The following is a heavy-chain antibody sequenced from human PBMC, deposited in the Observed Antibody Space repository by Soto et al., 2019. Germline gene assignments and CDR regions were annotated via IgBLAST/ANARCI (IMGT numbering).Heavy chain of an antibody. CDR2: IYPGDSDT. J-gene: IGHJ6*02. V-gene: IGHV5-51*01. CDR1: GFTFSSYG. Sequence: SGGSLRLSCAASGFTFSSYGMHWVRQAPGKGLEWMGIIYPGDSDTRYSPSFQGQVTISADKSISTAYLQWSSLKASDTAMYYCARQMSRYYYYGMDVWGQGTTVTVSS. CDR3: ARQMSRYYYYGMDV.